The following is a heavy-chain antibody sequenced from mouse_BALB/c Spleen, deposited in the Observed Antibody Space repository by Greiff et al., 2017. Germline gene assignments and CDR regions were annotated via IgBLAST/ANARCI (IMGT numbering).Heavy chain of an antibody. V-gene: IGHV3-6*02. J-gene: IGHJ3*01. CDR2: ISYDGSN. Sequence: DVKLVEPGPGLVKPSQSLSLTCSVTGYSITSGYYWNWIRQFPGNKLEWMGYISYDGSNNYNPSLKNRISITRDTSKNQFFLKLNSVTTEDTATYYCAREDGSFAYWGQGTLVTVSA. CDR1: GYSITSGYY. CDR3: AREDGSFAY. D-gene: IGHD2-3*01.